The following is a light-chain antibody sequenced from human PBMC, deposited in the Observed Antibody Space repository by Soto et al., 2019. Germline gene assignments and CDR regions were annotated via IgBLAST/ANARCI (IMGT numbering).Light chain of an antibody. CDR2: EAS. CDR3: QKYNSAPRT. J-gene: IGKJ1*01. Sequence: DIQMTQSPSSLSASVGDRVTITCRASQGISNYLAWYQQKPGRVPKLLIYEASTSQSGVPSRFSGSGSGTDFTLTISSLHPEDVATYYCQKYNSAPRTFGQGTKVDIK. CDR1: QGISNY. V-gene: IGKV1-27*01.